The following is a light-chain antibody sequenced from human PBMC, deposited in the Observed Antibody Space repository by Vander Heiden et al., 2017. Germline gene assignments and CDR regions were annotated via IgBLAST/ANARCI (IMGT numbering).Light chain of an antibody. J-gene: IGKJ1*01. CDR3: QQYNNWPQT. CDR2: GAS. CDR1: QGVSSN. Sequence: VMTQSPAPLSVSPGERATLSCRASQGVSSNLAWYQQKPGQAPRLLIFGASTRATGIPSRFSGSGSGTEFTLTISSLQSEDFAVYYCQQYNNWPQTFGQGTKVEIK. V-gene: IGKV3-15*01.